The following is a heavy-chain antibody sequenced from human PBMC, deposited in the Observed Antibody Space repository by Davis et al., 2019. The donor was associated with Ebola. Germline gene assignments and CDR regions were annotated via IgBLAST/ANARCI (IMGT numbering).Heavy chain of an antibody. CDR1: GGSISSYY. CDR2: IYYSGST. CDR3: AIEGSGPTLDY. Sequence: PSETLSLTCTVSGGSISSYYWSWIRQPPGKGLEWIGYIYYSGSTNYNPSLKSRVTISVDTSKNQFSLKLSSVTAADTAVYYCAIEGSGPTLDYWGQGTLVTVSS. J-gene: IGHJ4*02. D-gene: IGHD6-19*01. V-gene: IGHV4-59*12.